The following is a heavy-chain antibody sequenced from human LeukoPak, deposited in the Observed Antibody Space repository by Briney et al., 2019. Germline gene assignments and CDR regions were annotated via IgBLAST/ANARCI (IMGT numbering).Heavy chain of an antibody. Sequence: GGSLRLSCAASGFAVSSNYMSWVRQAPGKGLEWVSVIYSGGSTYYTDCVKGRFTISRDNSKNTLYLQMNSLRAEDTAVYYCARDRRYYDSSGYYQLFDYWGQGTLVTVSS. V-gene: IGHV3-66*02. CDR2: IYSGGST. D-gene: IGHD3-22*01. CDR1: GFAVSSNY. CDR3: ARDRRYYDSSGYYQLFDY. J-gene: IGHJ4*02.